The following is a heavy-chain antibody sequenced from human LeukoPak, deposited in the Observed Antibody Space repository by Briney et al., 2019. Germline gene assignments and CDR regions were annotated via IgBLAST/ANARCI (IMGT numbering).Heavy chain of an antibody. J-gene: IGHJ4*02. CDR3: ARDYEMATIYFDY. D-gene: IGHD5-24*01. V-gene: IGHV3-53*01. CDR2: IYSGGDT. CDR1: GFTVSTNY. Sequence: PGGSLRLSSAASGFTVSTNYVTWVRQAPGKGLEWVSVIYSGGDTYYGDSVKGRFTISRDNAKNSLYLQMNSLRAEDTAVYYCARDYEMATIYFDYWGQGTLVTVSS.